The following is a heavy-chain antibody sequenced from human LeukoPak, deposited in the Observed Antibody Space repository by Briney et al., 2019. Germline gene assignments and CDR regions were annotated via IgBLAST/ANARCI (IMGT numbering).Heavy chain of an antibody. V-gene: IGHV4-59*08. D-gene: IGHD3-22*01. CDR2: IHYSAGT. Sequence: SETLSLTCSVSGGSISSYYWSWTRQPPGKGLEWIGYIHYSAGTKYNPSLKSRVTISVDTSKNQFSLKLTSVAAADTAVYYCARSSDTSGYYHYFDYWGQGTLVSVSS. CDR3: ARSSDTSGYYHYFDY. J-gene: IGHJ4*02. CDR1: GGSISSYY.